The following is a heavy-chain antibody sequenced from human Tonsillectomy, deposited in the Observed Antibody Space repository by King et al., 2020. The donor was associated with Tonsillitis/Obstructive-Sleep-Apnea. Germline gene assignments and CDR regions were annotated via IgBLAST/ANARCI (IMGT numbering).Heavy chain of an antibody. Sequence: VQLVESGGGVVQPGRSLRLSCAASGFFFNSYVMHWVRQAPGKGLEWVALISDAGSNQYYADSVKGRFTISRDNSKNTLYLQMNSLRAADTAVYYCAKVVVVRATNNHYGMDVWGQGTTVTVSS. CDR2: ISDAGSNQ. V-gene: IGHV3-30*18. CDR1: GFFFNSYV. CDR3: AKVVVVRATNNHYGMDV. D-gene: IGHD2-21*01. J-gene: IGHJ6*02.